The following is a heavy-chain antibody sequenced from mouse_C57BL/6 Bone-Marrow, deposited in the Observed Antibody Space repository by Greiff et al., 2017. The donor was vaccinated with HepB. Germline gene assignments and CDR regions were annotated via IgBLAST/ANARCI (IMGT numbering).Heavy chain of an antibody. Sequence: VQLQQSGAELVRPGASVKLSCTASGFNIKDDYMHWVKQRPEQGLEWIGWIDPENGDTEYASKFQGKATITADTSSNTAYLQLSSLTSEDTAVYYCTNYYGSAWCAYWGQGTLVTVSA. CDR3: TNYYGSAWCAY. CDR2: IDPENGDT. D-gene: IGHD1-1*01. V-gene: IGHV14-4*01. CDR1: GFNIKDDY. J-gene: IGHJ3*01.